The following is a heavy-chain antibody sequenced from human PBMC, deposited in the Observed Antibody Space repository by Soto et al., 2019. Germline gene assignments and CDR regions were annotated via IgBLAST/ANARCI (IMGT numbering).Heavy chain of an antibody. V-gene: IGHV1-58*01. CDR2: IAVGSGYT. J-gene: IGHJ4*02. Sequence: QMQLEQSGPAVKKPGTSVKVSCKASGFTFTSSAFQWVRQARGQRLEWIGWIAVGSGYTNYAQRFQDRVTLTRDRSTATTYMELSRLTSEDTATYYCAADATAWQQMVPSDYWGQGTLVTVSS. CDR3: AADATAWQQMVPSDY. D-gene: IGHD2-8*01. CDR1: GFTFTSSA.